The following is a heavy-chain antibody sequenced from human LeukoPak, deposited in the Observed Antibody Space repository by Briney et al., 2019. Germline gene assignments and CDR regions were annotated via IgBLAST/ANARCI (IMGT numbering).Heavy chain of an antibody. V-gene: IGHV1-69*04. Sequence: SVKVSCKASGGTFSSYAISWVRQAPGQGLEWMGRIIPILGIANYAQKFQGRVTITADKFPSTAYMELSSLRAEDTAVYYCATRRGYCSGGSCYLDAFDIWGQGTMVTVSS. D-gene: IGHD2-15*01. CDR3: ATRRGYCSGGSCYLDAFDI. CDR2: IIPILGIA. J-gene: IGHJ3*02. CDR1: GGTFSSYA.